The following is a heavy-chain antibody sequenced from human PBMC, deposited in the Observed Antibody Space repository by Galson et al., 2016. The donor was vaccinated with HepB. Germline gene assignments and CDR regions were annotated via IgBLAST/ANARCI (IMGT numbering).Heavy chain of an antibody. CDR2: IKSKTDGGTT. CDR3: ITDAEGI. D-gene: IGHD3-10*01. J-gene: IGHJ4*02. V-gene: IGHV3-15*01. Sequence: SLRLSCAASGFTFSNAWMSWVRQAPGKGLAWAGRIKSKTDGGTTDYAAPVKGRSTISSAGSKSTLDLQMNSLETEDTAVYYCITDAEGIWGQGTLVTVSS. CDR1: GFTFSNAW.